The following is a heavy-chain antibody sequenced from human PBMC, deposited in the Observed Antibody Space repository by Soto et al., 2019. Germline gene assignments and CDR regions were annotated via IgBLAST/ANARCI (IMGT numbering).Heavy chain of an antibody. CDR2: ISYDGSNK. CDR3: ARDPEAADYYYYYGMDV. J-gene: IGHJ6*02. V-gene: IGHV3-30-3*01. Sequence: QVQLVESGGGVVQPGRSLRLSCAASGFTFSSYAMHWVRQAPGKGLEWVAVISYDGSNKYYADSVKGRFTISRDNSKNTLYLQMNSLRAEDTAVYYCARDPEAADYYYYYGMDVWGQGTTVTVSS. D-gene: IGHD2-15*01. CDR1: GFTFSSYA.